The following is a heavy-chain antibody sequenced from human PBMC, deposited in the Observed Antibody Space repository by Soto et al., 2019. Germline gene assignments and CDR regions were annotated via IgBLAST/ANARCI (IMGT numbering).Heavy chain of an antibody. CDR1: GYTFKHYY. D-gene: IGHD2-2*01. CDR3: ARDLAPGDH. Sequence: QVQLVQSGAEVKKPGASVKVSCRTSGYTFKHYYIHWVRQAPGQGLEWLGIINPASASTNYAQEFQDRVTLTMDTSTTTVYMELSGLRAEDTAIFYCARDLAPGDHWGQGTLVTVSS. CDR2: INPASAST. V-gene: IGHV1-46*02. J-gene: IGHJ4*02.